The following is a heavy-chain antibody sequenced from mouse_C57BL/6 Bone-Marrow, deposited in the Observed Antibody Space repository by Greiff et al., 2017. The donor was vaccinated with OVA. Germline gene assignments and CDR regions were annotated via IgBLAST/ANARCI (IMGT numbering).Heavy chain of an antibody. CDR3: ARPYYEDWYFDV. D-gene: IGHD2-4*01. J-gene: IGHJ1*03. CDR1: EYEFTSHD. CDR2: INSDGGSN. V-gene: IGHV5-2*01. Sequence: EVQVVESGGGLVQPGESLKLSCESTEYEFTSHDMSWVRKTPEKRLELVAAINSDGGSNYYPDTMERRFIISRDTTKKSLYLQMSSLSSEDTALYYCARPYYEDWYFDVWGTGTTVTVSS.